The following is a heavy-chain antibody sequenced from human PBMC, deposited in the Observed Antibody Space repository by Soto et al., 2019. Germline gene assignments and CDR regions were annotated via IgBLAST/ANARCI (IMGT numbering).Heavy chain of an antibody. CDR1: GGSISSYY. CDR2: IYTSGST. Sequence: PSETLSLTCTVSGGSISSYYWSWIRQPAGKGLEWIGRIYTSGSTNYNPSLKSRVTMSVDTSKNQFSLKLSSVTAADTAVYYCASSARGFYCSSTSCYGYGMDVWGQGTTVTVSS. V-gene: IGHV4-4*07. J-gene: IGHJ6*02. CDR3: ASSARGFYCSSTSCYGYGMDV. D-gene: IGHD2-2*01.